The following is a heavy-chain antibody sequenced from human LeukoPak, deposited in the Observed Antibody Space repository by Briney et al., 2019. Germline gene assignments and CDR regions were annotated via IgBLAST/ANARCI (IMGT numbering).Heavy chain of an antibody. CDR3: ARGLIVGATSYAFDI. D-gene: IGHD1-26*01. J-gene: IGHJ3*02. V-gene: IGHV1-46*01. CDR1: GYTFTSYY. Sequence: GASVKVSCKASGYTFTSYYMHWVRQAPGQGLEWMGIINPSGGSTSYAQKFQGRVTMTRDTSTSTVYMELSSLRSEDTAVYYCARGLIVGATSYAFDIWGQGTMVTVSS. CDR2: INPSGGST.